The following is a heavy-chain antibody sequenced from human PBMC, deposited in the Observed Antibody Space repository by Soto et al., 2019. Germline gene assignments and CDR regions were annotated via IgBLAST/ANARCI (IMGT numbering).Heavy chain of an antibody. D-gene: IGHD3-22*01. J-gene: IGHJ6*02. V-gene: IGHV1-69*13. CDR1: GGTFSSYA. CDR3: ARSNEDSSGYYYYYYGMDV. CDR2: IIPIFGTA. Sequence: SVKVSCKASGGTFSSYAISWVRQAPGQGLEWMGGIIPIFGTANYAQKFQGRVTITADESTSTAYMELSSLRSEDTAVYYCARSNEDSSGYYYYYYGMDVWGQGTTVTVSS.